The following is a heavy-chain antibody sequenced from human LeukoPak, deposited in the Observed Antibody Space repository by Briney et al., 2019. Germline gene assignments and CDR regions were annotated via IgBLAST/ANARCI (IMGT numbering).Heavy chain of an antibody. Sequence: GGSLRLSCAASGFTFSSYGMHWVRQAPGKGLEWVAVISYDGSNKYYADSVKGRFTISRDNAKNSLYLQMNSLRAEDTALYYCAKSGGSSWYLYYGMDVWGQGTTVTVSS. D-gene: IGHD6-13*01. CDR1: GFTFSSYG. V-gene: IGHV3-30*18. CDR2: ISYDGSNK. J-gene: IGHJ6*02. CDR3: AKSGGSSWYLYYGMDV.